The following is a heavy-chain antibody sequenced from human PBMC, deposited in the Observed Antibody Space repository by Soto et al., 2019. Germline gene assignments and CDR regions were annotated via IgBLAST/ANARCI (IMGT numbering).Heavy chain of an antibody. Sequence: SETLSLTCAVYGGSFSGYYWSWIRQPPGKGLEWIGEINHSGSTNYNPSLKSRVTISVDTSKNQFSLKLSAVTAADTAVYYCARGLPRRLSEFSSGWYSRWGQGTLVTVSS. D-gene: IGHD6-19*01. J-gene: IGHJ4*02. V-gene: IGHV4-34*01. CDR3: ARGLPRRLSEFSSGWYSR. CDR2: INHSGST. CDR1: GGSFSGYY.